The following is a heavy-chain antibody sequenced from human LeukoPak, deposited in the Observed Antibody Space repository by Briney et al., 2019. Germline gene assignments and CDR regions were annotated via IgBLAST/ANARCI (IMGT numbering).Heavy chain of an antibody. Sequence: GASVKVSCKASGYTFTGYYMHWVRQAPGQGLEWMGWINPNSGGTNYAQKFQGRVTMTRDTSISTAYMELSRLRSDDTAVYYCARATWSSGYYHNLDYWGQGTLVTVSS. CDR2: INPNSGGT. V-gene: IGHV1-2*02. J-gene: IGHJ4*02. D-gene: IGHD3-22*01. CDR1: GYTFTGYY. CDR3: ARATWSSGYYHNLDY.